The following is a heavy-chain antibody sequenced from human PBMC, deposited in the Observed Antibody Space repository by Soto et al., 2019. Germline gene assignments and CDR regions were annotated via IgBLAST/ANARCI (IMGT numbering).Heavy chain of an antibody. CDR3: ARGGFGVFHSDY. Sequence: QVQLVQSGAEVKKPGSSVKVSCKTSGGTFSSYAISWVRQAPGQGLEWMGGIIPIFGTGNYAQKFQGRVTITADESTSTAYMELSSLRSEDTAVHYCARGGFGVFHSDYWGQGTLVTVSS. V-gene: IGHV1-69*12. J-gene: IGHJ4*02. D-gene: IGHD3-10*01. CDR1: GGTFSSYA. CDR2: IIPIFGTG.